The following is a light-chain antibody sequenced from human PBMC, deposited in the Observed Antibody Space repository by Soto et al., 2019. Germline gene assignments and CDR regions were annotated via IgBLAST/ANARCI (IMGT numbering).Light chain of an antibody. CDR1: GSNIGAGYD. CDR2: ANI. V-gene: IGLV1-40*01. J-gene: IGLJ1*01. CDR3: QSYDSSPSGYV. Sequence: QSVLTQPPSVSGAPGQRVTISCTGSGSNIGAGYDVHWYQQLPGTAPKLLIFANINRPSGVPDRFSGSKSGTSASLAITGLRAEDEGDYYCQSYDSSPSGYVFGTGTKVTVL.